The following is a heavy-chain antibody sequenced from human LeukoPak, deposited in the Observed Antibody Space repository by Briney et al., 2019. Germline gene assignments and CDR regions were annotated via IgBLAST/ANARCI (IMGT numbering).Heavy chain of an antibody. CDR3: ARDAHSSSWT. D-gene: IGHD6-13*01. J-gene: IGHJ4*02. Sequence: GGSLRLSCAASGFSFSSSWMHWVRQAPGKGLVWVSRMNSDGSIITYADSVKGRFTTTRANAKSTLFLQMNSLRADDTGVYFCARDAHSSSWTWGQGTLVTVSS. CDR2: MNSDGSII. CDR1: GFSFSSSW. V-gene: IGHV3-74*03.